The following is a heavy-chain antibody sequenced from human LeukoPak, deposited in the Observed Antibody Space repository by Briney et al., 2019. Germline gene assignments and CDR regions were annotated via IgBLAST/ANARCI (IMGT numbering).Heavy chain of an antibody. D-gene: IGHD6-19*01. CDR3: AKDRIAVAGIFDY. Sequence: GGSLRLSCAASGFTFSSYAMSWVRQAPGKTLERVSAISGSGGSTYYADSVKGRFTISRDNSKNTLYLQMNSLRAEDTAVYYCAKDRIAVAGIFDYWGQGTLVTVSS. CDR1: GFTFSSYA. CDR2: ISGSGGST. J-gene: IGHJ4*02. V-gene: IGHV3-23*01.